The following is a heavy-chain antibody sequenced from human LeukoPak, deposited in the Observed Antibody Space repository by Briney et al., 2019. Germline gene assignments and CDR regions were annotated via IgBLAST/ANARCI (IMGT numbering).Heavy chain of an antibody. Sequence: SETLSLTCTVSGGSISSYYWSWIRQPPGKGLEWIGYIYYSGSTNYNPSLKSRVTISVDTSKNQFSLKLSSVTAADTAVYYCAKNVIAADQYYYYYGMDVWGQGTTVTVSS. CDR2: IYYSGST. CDR1: GGSISSYY. V-gene: IGHV4-59*08. CDR3: AKNVIAADQYYYYYGMDV. D-gene: IGHD6-13*01. J-gene: IGHJ6*02.